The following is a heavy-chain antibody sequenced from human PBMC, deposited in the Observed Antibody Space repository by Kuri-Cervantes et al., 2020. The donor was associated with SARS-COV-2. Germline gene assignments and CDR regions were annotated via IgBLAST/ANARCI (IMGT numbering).Heavy chain of an antibody. CDR1: GFTFSSYG. Sequence: GGSLRLSCAASGFTFSSYGMHWVRQAPGKGLEWVAVIWYDGSNKYYADSVKGRFTISRDNAKNSLYLQMNSLRAEDTAVYYCARDLVGYSGYDYWGQGTLVTVSS. CDR3: ARDLVGYSGYDY. CDR2: IWYDGSNK. V-gene: IGHV3-33*01. D-gene: IGHD5-12*01. J-gene: IGHJ4*02.